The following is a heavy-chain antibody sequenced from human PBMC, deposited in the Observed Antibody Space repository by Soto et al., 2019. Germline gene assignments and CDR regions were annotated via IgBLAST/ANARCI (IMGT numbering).Heavy chain of an antibody. D-gene: IGHD5-12*01. CDR2: ISYDGSNK. V-gene: IGHV3-30*18. CDR3: AKDGEYSGYDLYYYYYMDV. CDR1: GFTFSSYG. Sequence: GGSLRLSCAASGFTFSSYGMHWVRQAPGKGLEWVAVISYDGSNKYYADSVKGRFTISRDNSKNTLYLQMNSLRAEDTAVYYCAKDGEYSGYDLYYYYYMDVWGKGTTVTVSS. J-gene: IGHJ6*03.